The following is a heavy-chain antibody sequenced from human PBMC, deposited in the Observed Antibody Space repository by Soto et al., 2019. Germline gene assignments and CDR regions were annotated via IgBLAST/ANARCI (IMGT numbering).Heavy chain of an antibody. CDR3: ARPYCSSTYCYSPPDY. D-gene: IGHD2-2*01. CDR2: IYPDDSDT. Sequence: GESLKISCKVFGYIFSKYWIGWVRQMPGKGLEWMGIIYPDDSDTRYSPSFQGQVTISVDKSINTAYLQRSSLKASDTATYYCARPYCSSTYCYSPPDYWGQGTLVTVSS. J-gene: IGHJ4*02. CDR1: GYIFSKYW. V-gene: IGHV5-51*01.